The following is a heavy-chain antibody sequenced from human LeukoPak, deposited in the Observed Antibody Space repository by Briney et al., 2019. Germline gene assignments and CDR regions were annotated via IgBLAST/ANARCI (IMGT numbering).Heavy chain of an antibody. V-gene: IGHV1-2*02. J-gene: IGHJ5*02. D-gene: IGHD3-3*01. CDR2: INPNSGGT. CDR1: GYTFTGYY. CDR3: ARDHLKASLRFLQEGWFDP. Sequence: ASVKVSCKASGYTFTGYYTHWVRQAPGQGLEWMGWINPNSGGTNYAQKFQGRVTMTRDTSISTAYMELSRLRSDDTAVYYCARDHLKASLRFLQEGWFDPWGQGTLVTVSS.